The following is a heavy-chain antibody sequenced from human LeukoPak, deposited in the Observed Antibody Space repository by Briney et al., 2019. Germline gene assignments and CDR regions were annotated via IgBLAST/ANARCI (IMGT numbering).Heavy chain of an antibody. CDR2: IYYTGST. D-gene: IGHD6-19*01. Sequence: PSETLSLTCTVSGGSVSSGSYYWSWIRQPPGKELEWIGYIYYTGSTKYNPSLKSRVTISLDTPKNQFSLKLSSVTAADTAVYYCAREGGIAVAGNWFDPWGQGTLVTVSS. CDR3: AREGGIAVAGNWFDP. J-gene: IGHJ5*02. CDR1: GGSVSSGSYY. V-gene: IGHV4-61*01.